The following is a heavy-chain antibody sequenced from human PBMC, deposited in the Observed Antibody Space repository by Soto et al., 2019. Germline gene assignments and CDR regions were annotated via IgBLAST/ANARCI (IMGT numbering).Heavy chain of an antibody. V-gene: IGHV3-11*03. CDR3: ASSGSQQQLLVHTFFY. CDR2: ISSTNSYT. Sequence: GSLRLSCAASGFTVSDYYMSWIRQARGKGLEWISYISSTNSYTNYADSVKGRFTVSRDNARNSLYLQMNSLRAEDTAVYYCASSGSQQQLLVHTFFYWGQGTPVTVSS. J-gene: IGHJ4*02. CDR1: GFTVSDYY. D-gene: IGHD6-19*01.